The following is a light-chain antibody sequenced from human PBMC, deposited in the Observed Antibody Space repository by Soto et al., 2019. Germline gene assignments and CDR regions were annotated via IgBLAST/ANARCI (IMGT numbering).Light chain of an antibody. CDR1: SSDVGGYNS. CDR2: DVI. J-gene: IGLJ2*01. CDR3: SSYTTISASVI. V-gene: IGLV2-14*03. Sequence: QSVLTQPASVSGSPGQSITISCTGSSSDVGGYNSVSWYQQRPGKVPKLVIYDVINRPSGISNRFSGSKSGNTASLTISGLQAEDEAHYYCSSYTTISASVIFGGGTKLTVL.